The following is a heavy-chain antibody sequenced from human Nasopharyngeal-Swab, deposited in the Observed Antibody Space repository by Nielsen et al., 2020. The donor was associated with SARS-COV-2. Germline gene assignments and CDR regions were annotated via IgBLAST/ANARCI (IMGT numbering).Heavy chain of an antibody. CDR1: GFTFSIHA. D-gene: IGHD3-16*01. Sequence: GGSLRLSCSASGFTFSIHAMHWVRQAPGKGLEYVSTINDYEDRLYYADSVKGRFTISRDNSKNTLYLQMSSLRPEDTAVYWCVKDLRGRYGFESWGQGTMGTVSS. CDR3: VKDLRGRYGFES. J-gene: IGHJ3*02. V-gene: IGHV3-64D*06. CDR2: INDYEDRL.